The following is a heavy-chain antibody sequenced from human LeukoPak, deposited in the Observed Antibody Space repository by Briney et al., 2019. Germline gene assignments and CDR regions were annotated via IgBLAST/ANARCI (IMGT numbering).Heavy chain of an antibody. CDR2: ISYDGSNK. V-gene: IGHV3-30*18. CDR1: GFTFSSYG. Sequence: GGSLRLSCAASGFTFSSYGMHWVRQAPGKGLEWVAVISYDGSNKYYADSVKGRFTISRDNSKNTLYLQMNSLRAEDTAVYYCAKPQNDYGGNGDAFDIWGQGTLVTVSS. CDR3: AKPQNDYGGNGDAFDI. J-gene: IGHJ4*02. D-gene: IGHD4-23*01.